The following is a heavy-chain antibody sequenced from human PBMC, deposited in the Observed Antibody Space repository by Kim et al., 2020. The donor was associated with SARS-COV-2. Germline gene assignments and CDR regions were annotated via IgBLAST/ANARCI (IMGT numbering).Heavy chain of an antibody. J-gene: IGHJ5*02. CDR3: ARGSTTPLNWFDP. CDR2: IYYSGST. Sequence: SETLSLTCTVSGGSISSGGYYWSWIRQHPGKGLEWIGYIYYSGSTYYNPSLKSRVTISVDTSKNQLSLKLSSVTAADTAVYYCARGSTTPLNWFDPWGQGTLVTGSS. D-gene: IGHD4-17*01. CDR1: GGSISSGGYY. V-gene: IGHV4-31*03.